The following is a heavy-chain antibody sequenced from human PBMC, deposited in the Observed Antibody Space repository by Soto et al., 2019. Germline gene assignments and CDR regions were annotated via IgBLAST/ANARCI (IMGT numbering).Heavy chain of an antibody. J-gene: IGHJ4*02. CDR2: ISPSGSP. D-gene: IGHD2-8*01. Sequence: LCHTYCVSGGNVISRGDSWSWIRQPPGKGLEWIGFISPSGSPDYNPSLKSRVTISVDRSKNQISLELSSVTAADTAVYYCTRGVLAWGPGTLVTVSS. V-gene: IGHV4-30-2*01. CDR1: GGNVISRGDS. CDR3: TRGVLA.